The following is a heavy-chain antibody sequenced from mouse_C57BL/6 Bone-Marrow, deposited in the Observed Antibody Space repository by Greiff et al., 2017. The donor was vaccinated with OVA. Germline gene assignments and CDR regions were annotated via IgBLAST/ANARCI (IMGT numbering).Heavy chain of an antibody. J-gene: IGHJ4*01. CDR2: IYPGDGDT. CDR1: GYAFSSSW. V-gene: IGHV1-82*01. D-gene: IGHD3-2*02. CDR3: ARYSSGPIKVDY. Sequence: VQLQQPGPELVKPGASVKISCKASGYAFSSSWMHWVKQRPGKGLEWIGRIYPGDGDTNYNGKFKGKATLTADKSSSTAYMQLSSLTSEDTAVYFCARYSSGPIKVDYWGQGTTVTVSS.